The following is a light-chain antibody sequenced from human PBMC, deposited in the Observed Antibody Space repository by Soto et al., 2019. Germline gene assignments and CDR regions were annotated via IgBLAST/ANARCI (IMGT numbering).Light chain of an antibody. J-gene: IGKJ2*01. CDR2: DAS. Sequence: EIVLTQSPATLSLSPGERATLSCRASQSVSSYLALYQQKPGQAPRLLIYDASNRATGIPARFSGSGSGTDFTLTIRSLEPEDFAVYYCKQRSNWPRTFGGGTKLEIK. CDR3: KQRSNWPRT. V-gene: IGKV3-11*01. CDR1: QSVSSY.